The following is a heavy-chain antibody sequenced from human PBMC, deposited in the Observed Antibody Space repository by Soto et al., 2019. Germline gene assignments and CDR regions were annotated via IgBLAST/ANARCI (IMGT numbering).Heavy chain of an antibody. J-gene: IGHJ4*02. Sequence: QVQLQESGPGLVKPSGTLSLTCAVSGGSISSSNWWSWVRQPPGKGLEWIGEIYHSGSTNYNPSLKSRGTISVDKSKNQFSLGLSAVTAADTAVYYCASDLVKEGGRANFDYWGQGTLVTVSS. CDR3: ASDLVKEGGRANFDY. CDR1: GGSISSSNW. CDR2: IYHSGST. V-gene: IGHV4-4*02. D-gene: IGHD6-6*01.